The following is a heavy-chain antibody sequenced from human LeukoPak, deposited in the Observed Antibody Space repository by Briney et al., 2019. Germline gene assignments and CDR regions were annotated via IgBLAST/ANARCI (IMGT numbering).Heavy chain of an antibody. CDR1: GFTFSDYY. V-gene: IGHV3-11*01. D-gene: IGHD3-10*01. J-gene: IGHJ3*02. CDR3: ARGDANTWFDAFHI. Sequence: GGSLRLSCVASGFTFSDYYMSWIRQAPGKGLEWLSYMSTTGYTIYYADSVKGRFTISRDNPKNSLYLLMNSLRAEDTAVYYCARGDANTWFDAFHIWGQGTLVTVSS. CDR2: MSTTGYTI.